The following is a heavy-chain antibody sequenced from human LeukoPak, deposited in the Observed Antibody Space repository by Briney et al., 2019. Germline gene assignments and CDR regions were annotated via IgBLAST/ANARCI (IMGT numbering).Heavy chain of an antibody. Sequence: ASVKVSCKASGYTFTGYSVHWVRQAPGQGLEWMGWINPNSGGTKYALKFQGRVTMTRDTSISTAYMELSRLRSDDTAVYYCARDRIGYCSSTSCYDFIFGYYYYGMDVWGQGTTVTVSS. J-gene: IGHJ6*02. D-gene: IGHD2-2*01. V-gene: IGHV1-2*02. CDR2: INPNSGGT. CDR1: GYTFTGYS. CDR3: ARDRIGYCSSTSCYDFIFGYYYYGMDV.